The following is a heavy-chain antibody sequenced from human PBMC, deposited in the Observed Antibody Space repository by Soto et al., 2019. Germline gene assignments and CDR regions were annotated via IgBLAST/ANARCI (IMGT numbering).Heavy chain of an antibody. CDR2: IYYSRST. Sequence: SETLSLTCPVSGGSITSNYWPWIRQPPGKGLEWIGHIYYSRSTYYNPSLKSRVSMSVDTSKNQISLNLSSVTAADTAVYYCARVFGNFWSGYHVDYWGQGTPVTVSS. J-gene: IGHJ4*02. D-gene: IGHD3-3*01. CDR3: ARVFGNFWSGYHVDY. V-gene: IGHV4-59*13. CDR1: GGSITSNY.